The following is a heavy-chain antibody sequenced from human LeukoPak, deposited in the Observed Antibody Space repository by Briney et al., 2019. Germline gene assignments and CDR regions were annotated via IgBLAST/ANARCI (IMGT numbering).Heavy chain of an antibody. CDR2: LIPIFGTA. Sequence: SVKVSCKASGGTFSSYAISWVRQAPGQGLEWMGGLIPIFGTANYAQKFQGRVTITADKSTSKAYMELSSLRSEDTAVYYCARDPNLGYCSSTSCYPPDWGQGPLVTVSS. CDR1: GGTFSSYA. J-gene: IGHJ4*02. D-gene: IGHD2-2*01. V-gene: IGHV1-69*06. CDR3: ARDPNLGYCSSTSCYPPD.